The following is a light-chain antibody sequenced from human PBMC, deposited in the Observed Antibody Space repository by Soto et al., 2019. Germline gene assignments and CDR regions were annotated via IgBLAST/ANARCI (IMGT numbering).Light chain of an antibody. CDR3: QQRSNWPLT. V-gene: IGKV3-11*01. J-gene: IGKJ4*01. CDR2: DAS. Sequence: EIVLTQYPATLSLSPGERATLSCRASQGISHCLTWYQQKPGQAPRLLIYDASNRATGIPARFSGSGSGTDFTLTISSLEPEDFAVYYCQQRSNWPLTFGGGTKVDIK. CDR1: QGISHC.